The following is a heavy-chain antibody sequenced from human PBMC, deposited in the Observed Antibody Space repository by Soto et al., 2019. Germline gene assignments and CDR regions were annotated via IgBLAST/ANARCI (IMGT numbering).Heavy chain of an antibody. V-gene: IGHV3-73*02. CDR2: IRSKANSYAT. CDR1: GFIFSGSA. Sequence: EVQLVESGGGLVQPGGSLKLSCAASGFIFSGSAMHWVRQASGKGLEWVGRIRSKANSYATAYAASVKGRFTISRDDSKTMAYLQMNSMTTEDTAVYYGTRQPLTVCGVVIANAFDIWGQGTMVTVSS. D-gene: IGHD3-3*01. J-gene: IGHJ3*02. CDR3: TRQPLTVCGVVIANAFDI.